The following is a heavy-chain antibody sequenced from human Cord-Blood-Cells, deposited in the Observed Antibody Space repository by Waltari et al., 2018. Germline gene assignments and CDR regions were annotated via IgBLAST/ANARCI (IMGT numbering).Heavy chain of an antibody. J-gene: IGHJ3*02. CDR3: ARADCSGGSCTREDAFDI. CDR2: IYYSGST. D-gene: IGHD2-15*01. V-gene: IGHV4-39*01. Sequence: QLQLQESGPGLVKPSETLSLTCTVSGGSISSSSYYWGWNRPPPGKGLEWIGSIYYSGSTYYNPSLKSRVTISVDTSKNQFSLKLSSVTAADTAVYYCARADCSGGSCTREDAFDIWGQGTMVTVSS. CDR1: GGSISSSSYY.